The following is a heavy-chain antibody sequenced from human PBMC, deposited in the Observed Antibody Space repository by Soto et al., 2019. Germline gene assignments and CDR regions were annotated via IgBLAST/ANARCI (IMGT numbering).Heavy chain of an antibody. D-gene: IGHD3-22*01. CDR2: ISGSGGST. CDR1: GFTFSSYA. CDR3: AKGSTYYYDSSGYYHNDY. J-gene: IGHJ4*02. Sequence: PGGSLRLSCAASGFTFSSYAMSWVRQAPGKGLEWVSAISGSGGSTYYADSVKGRFTISRDNSKNTLYLQMNSLRAEDTAVYYCAKGSTYYYDSSGYYHNDYWGQGTLVTVSS. V-gene: IGHV3-23*01.